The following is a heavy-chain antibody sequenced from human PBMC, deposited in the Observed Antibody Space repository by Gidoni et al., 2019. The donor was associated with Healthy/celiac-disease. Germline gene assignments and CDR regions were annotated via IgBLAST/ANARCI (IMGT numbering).Heavy chain of an antibody. CDR1: GGTFSSYT. CDR2: IIPILGIA. V-gene: IGHV1-69*08. D-gene: IGHD3-10*01. J-gene: IGHJ2*01. Sequence: QVQLVQSGAEVKKPGSSVTVSCKASGGTFSSYTICWVRQAPGQWLEWMGRIIPILGIANYAQKFQGRVTITADKSTSTAYMELSSLRSEDTAVYYCARDRWGDDYYGSGIDFDLWGRGTLVTVSS. CDR3: ARDRWGDDYYGSGIDFDL.